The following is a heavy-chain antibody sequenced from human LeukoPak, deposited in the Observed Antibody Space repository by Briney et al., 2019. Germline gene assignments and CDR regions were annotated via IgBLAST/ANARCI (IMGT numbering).Heavy chain of an antibody. CDR1: GFTFSSYA. Sequence: SGGSLRLSCAASGFTFSSYAMSWVRQAPGKGLEWVSAISGSGGSTYYADSVKGRFTISRDNSKNTLYLQMNSLRAEDTAIYYCARDPYYGSGKYYHGMDLWGQGTTVTVSS. D-gene: IGHD3-10*01. CDR3: ARDPYYGSGKYYHGMDL. V-gene: IGHV3-23*01. CDR2: ISGSGGST. J-gene: IGHJ6*02.